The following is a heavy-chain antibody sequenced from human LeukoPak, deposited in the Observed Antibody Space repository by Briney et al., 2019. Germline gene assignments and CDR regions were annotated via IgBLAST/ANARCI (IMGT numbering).Heavy chain of an antibody. CDR2: IIPILGIA. J-gene: IGHJ5*02. D-gene: IGHD6-6*01. CDR1: GGTFSSYA. CDR3: ARDLIAARPNWFDP. Sequence: SVKVSCKASGGTFSSYAISWVRQAPGQGLEWMGRIIPILGIANYAQKFQGRVTITADKSASTAYMELSSLRSEDTAVYYCARDLIAARPNWFDPWGQGTLVTVSS. V-gene: IGHV1-69*04.